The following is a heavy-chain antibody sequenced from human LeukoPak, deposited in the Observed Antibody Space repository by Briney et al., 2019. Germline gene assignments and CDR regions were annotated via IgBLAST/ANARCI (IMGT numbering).Heavy chain of an antibody. V-gene: IGHV3-64*01. Sequence: QSGGSLKLSCSASGFSLSTYSMNWVRQAPGKGLEYVSAISSNGGSTYYANSVKGRSTISRDNSKNTLYLQMGSLRAEDMAVYYCARGGYGASTPYYMDVWGKGTTVTVSS. CDR2: ISSNGGST. J-gene: IGHJ6*03. CDR1: GFSLSTYS. D-gene: IGHD1-26*01. CDR3: ARGGYGASTPYYMDV.